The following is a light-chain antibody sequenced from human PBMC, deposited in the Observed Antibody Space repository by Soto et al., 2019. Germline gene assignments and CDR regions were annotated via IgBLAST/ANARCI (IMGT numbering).Light chain of an antibody. CDR2: DAS. CDR1: QSISLS. J-gene: IGKJ1*01. V-gene: IGKV1-5*01. CDR3: QQYNSYWT. Sequence: DIRMTQSPSTLPAFVGDRVTITCRASQSISLSLAWYQQKPGKAPDLLISDASNLERGVPSRFSGSGSGTEFTLTISSLQPDDFATYYCQQYNSYWTFGPGTKVDIK.